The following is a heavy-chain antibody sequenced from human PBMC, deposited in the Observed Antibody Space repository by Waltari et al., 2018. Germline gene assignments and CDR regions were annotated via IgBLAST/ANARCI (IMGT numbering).Heavy chain of an antibody. CDR3: ARERLSSGMDV. D-gene: IGHD3-16*02. CDR2: IIRFVGTA. V-gene: IGHV1-69*05. J-gene: IGHJ6*02. Sequence: QVQLVQSGAEVKKPGSSVKVSCKASGGTFSSYAIIWVRQAPGQGLEWMGGIIRFVGTANYSKKLQGRVTITTNEATSPAYMELSSLRSEDTAVYYCARERLSSGMDVWGQGTTVTVAS. CDR1: GGTFSSYA.